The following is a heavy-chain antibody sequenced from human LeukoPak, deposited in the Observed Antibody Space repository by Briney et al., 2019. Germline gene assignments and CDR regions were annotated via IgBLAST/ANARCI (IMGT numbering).Heavy chain of an antibody. CDR2: IRQDGGEK. Sequence: GGSLRLSCAVSGFTFSSYWMNWVRQAPGKGLEWVASIRQDGGEKSYVDSVKGRFTISRDNTKNSLYLQMGSLRAEDTAVYYCARDGTAAGLYFDLWGQGTLVTVSS. D-gene: IGHD6-13*01. CDR3: ARDGTAAGLYFDL. J-gene: IGHJ4*01. V-gene: IGHV3-7*01. CDR1: GFTFSSYW.